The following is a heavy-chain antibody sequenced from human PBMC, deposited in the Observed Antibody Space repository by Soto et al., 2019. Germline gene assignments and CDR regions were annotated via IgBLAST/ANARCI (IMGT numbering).Heavy chain of an antibody. CDR1: GITFSDYY. CDR3: ARELDGMDV. J-gene: IGHJ6*02. Sequence: QVQLVESGGGLVKPGGSLRLSCAASGITFSDYYMSWIRQAPGKGLEWVSYISSSGHYTEHADSVRGRFTTSRDNARNAPYLQKNRLRVDDTAVYYCARELDGMDVWGQGTTVTVSS. CDR2: ISSSGHYT. V-gene: IGHV3-11*05.